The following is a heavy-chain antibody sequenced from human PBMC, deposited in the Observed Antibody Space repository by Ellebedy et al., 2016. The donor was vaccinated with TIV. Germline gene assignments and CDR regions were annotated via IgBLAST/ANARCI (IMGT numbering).Heavy chain of an antibody. CDR2: IYHSGST. CDR3: ARMFRGENYDGFDY. CDR1: GGSISSSNW. D-gene: IGHD3-3*01. J-gene: IGHJ4*02. V-gene: IGHV4-4*02. Sequence: MPSETLSLTCAVSGGSISSSNWWSWVRQPPGKGLEWIGEIYHSGSTNYNPSLKSRVTISVDKSKNQFSLKLSSVTAADTAVYYCARMFRGENYDGFDYWGQGTLVTVSS.